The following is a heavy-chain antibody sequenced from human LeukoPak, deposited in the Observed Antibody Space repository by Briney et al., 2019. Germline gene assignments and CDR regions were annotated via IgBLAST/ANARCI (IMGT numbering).Heavy chain of an antibody. V-gene: IGHV4-34*01. CDR2: INHSGST. D-gene: IGHD6-19*01. Sequence: PSETLSLTCAVFGGSFSGYYWNWIRQPPGKGLEWIGKINHSGSTNYNPSLKSRVTISVGTSKNQFSLKLSSVTAADTAVYYCARDIAHSGGWGYFDYWGQGTLVTVSS. CDR1: GGSFSGYY. CDR3: ARDIAHSGGWGYFDY. J-gene: IGHJ4*02.